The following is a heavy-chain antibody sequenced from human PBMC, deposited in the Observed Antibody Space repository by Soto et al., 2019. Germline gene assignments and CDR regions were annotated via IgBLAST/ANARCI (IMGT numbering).Heavy chain of an antibody. D-gene: IGHD5-12*01. CDR3: ARGPRRWLQMSRFMSADRAVHFDY. V-gene: IGHV4-34*01. CDR1: GGSFSCYY. Sequence: SETLSLTCAVYGGSFSCYYWSWIRQPPGKGLEWIGEINHSGSTDYNPSLKSRVTISVDTSKNQFSLKLSSVTAADTAVYYCARGPRRWLQMSRFMSADRAVHFDYWGQGTLVTVSS. CDR2: INHSGST. J-gene: IGHJ4*02.